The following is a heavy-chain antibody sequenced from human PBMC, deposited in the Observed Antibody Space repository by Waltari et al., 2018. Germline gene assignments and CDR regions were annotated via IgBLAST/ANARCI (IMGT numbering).Heavy chain of an antibody. J-gene: IGHJ4*02. CDR2: IKQDGSEK. CDR1: GMTLSSYW. V-gene: IGHV3-7*01. D-gene: IGHD4-17*01. Sequence: EVQLVESGGGSVQPGGSLGLSCAAPGMTLSSYWMNWVRQAPGKGLEWVANIKQDGSEKNYVDSVEGRFSISRDNAQNSLYLQMNSLRAEDTAIYYCVTGLTTVTAKDYFDHWGQGALVTVSS. CDR3: VTGLTTVTAKDYFDH.